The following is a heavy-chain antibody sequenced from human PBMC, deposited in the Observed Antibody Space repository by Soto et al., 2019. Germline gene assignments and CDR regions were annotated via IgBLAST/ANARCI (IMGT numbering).Heavy chain of an antibody. D-gene: IGHD3-22*01. Sequence: PSETLSLTYTVSGGSITSDYSCWSWILQPQGEGLEWIGHIFDSGTTYTNPSLRSRVTISVDTSKNQFSLKLSSVTAADTAVYYCARVGDSSGYHALNWFDPWGQGTLVTVS. V-gene: IGHV4-30-4*02. CDR2: IFDSGTT. J-gene: IGHJ5*02. CDR3: ARVGDSSGYHALNWFDP. CDR1: GGSITSDYSC.